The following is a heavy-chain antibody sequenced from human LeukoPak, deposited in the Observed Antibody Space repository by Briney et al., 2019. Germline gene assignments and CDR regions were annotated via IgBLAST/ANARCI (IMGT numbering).Heavy chain of an antibody. CDR1: GYIFTSYC. CDR3: ARHQGQWLDGYYGMDV. J-gene: IGHJ6*04. CDR2: IYPVDFDT. Sequence: GQPLQISCTGSGYIFTSYCIGWARQMRGKGLEWMGIIYPVDFDTRYSPSFQGHVTISADKTISTAYLQWSSLKASDTAMYYCARHQGQWLDGYYGMDVWGKGTMVTVSS. V-gene: IGHV5-51*01. D-gene: IGHD6-19*01.